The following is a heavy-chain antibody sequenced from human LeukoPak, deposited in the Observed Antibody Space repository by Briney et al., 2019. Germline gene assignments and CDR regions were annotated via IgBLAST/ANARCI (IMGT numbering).Heavy chain of an antibody. Sequence: SVKVSCKASRGTFSSYAISWVRQAPGQGLEWMGGIIPIFGKANYAQKFQGRVTITADESTSTAYMELSSLRSEDTAVYYCARDRWDIVVVLNWFDPWGQGTLVTVSS. CDR3: ARDRWDIVVVLNWFDP. J-gene: IGHJ5*02. CDR1: RGTFSSYA. D-gene: IGHD2-2*01. CDR2: IIPIFGKA. V-gene: IGHV1-69*13.